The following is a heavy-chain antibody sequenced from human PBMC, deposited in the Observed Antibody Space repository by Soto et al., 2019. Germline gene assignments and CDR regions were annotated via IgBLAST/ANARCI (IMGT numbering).Heavy chain of an antibody. Sequence: ASVKVSCKASGYTFTNYYIHRVRQAPGQGLEWMGIINPGGGRTNYAQKFQGRVTMTRDTSTSTVYLELSSLRSEDTAVYYCARDLSSYSSGWYDLWGRGTLVTVSS. CDR3: ARDLSSYSSGWYDL. CDR1: GYTFTNYY. CDR2: INPGGGRT. J-gene: IGHJ2*01. V-gene: IGHV1-46*01. D-gene: IGHD6-19*01.